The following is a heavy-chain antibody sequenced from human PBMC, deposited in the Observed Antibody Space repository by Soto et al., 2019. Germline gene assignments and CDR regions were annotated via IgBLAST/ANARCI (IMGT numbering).Heavy chain of an antibody. CDR3: ARDFGYQDWFDP. Sequence: SETLSLTCTVSGGSISSGDYYWSWIRQPPGKGLEWIGYIYYSGSTYYNPSLKSRVTISVDTSKNQFSLKLSSVTAADTAVYYCARDFGYQDWFDPWGQGTLVTVSS. V-gene: IGHV4-30-4*01. D-gene: IGHD2-2*01. CDR2: IYYSGST. CDR1: GGSISSGDYY. J-gene: IGHJ5*02.